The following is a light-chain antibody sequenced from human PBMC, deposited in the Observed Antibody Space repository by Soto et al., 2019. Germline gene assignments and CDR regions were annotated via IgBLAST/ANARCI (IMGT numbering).Light chain of an antibody. Sequence: QSVLTQPPSVSGAPGQRVTISCTGSSSNIGAGYDVHWYKQLPGTAPKVLIYGNNNRPSGVPDRFSGSKSGTSASLAITGLQAEDEADYYCQYFDNSLSGSRVFGTGTKVTVL. J-gene: IGLJ1*01. CDR1: SSNIGAGYD. CDR3: QYFDNSLSGSRV. CDR2: GNN. V-gene: IGLV1-40*01.